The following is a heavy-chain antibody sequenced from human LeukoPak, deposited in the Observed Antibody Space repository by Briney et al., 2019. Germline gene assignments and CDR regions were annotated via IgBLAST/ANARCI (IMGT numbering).Heavy chain of an antibody. D-gene: IGHD5-12*01. J-gene: IGHJ4*02. CDR2: ISYSGSNK. CDR3: ARDRMGYSGYDPDY. CDR1: GFTFSSYG. Sequence: GGSLRLSCAASGFTFSSYGMHWVRQAPGKGLEWVAVISYSGSNKYYADSVKGRFTISRDNSENTLYLQMNSLRAEDTAVYYCARDRMGYSGYDPDYWGQGTLVTVSS. V-gene: IGHV3-30*03.